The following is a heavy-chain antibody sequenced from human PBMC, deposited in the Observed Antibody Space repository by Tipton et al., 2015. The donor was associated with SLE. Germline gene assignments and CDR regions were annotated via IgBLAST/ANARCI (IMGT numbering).Heavy chain of an antibody. CDR3: ARLEGSSWSLYYLDY. Sequence: TLSLTCTVSGGSISTRSYYWGWIRQPPGKGLEWIGSINSRGKSYYSPSLQSRITISLDPSNNYFSLNVSSVTAADTALYYCARLEGSSWSLYYLDYWGQGTLVTVSS. J-gene: IGHJ4*02. D-gene: IGHD6-13*01. CDR1: GGSISTRSYY. CDR2: INSRGKS. V-gene: IGHV4-39*07.